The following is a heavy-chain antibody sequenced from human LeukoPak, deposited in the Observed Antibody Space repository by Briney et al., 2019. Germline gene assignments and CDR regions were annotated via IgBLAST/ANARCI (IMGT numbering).Heavy chain of an antibody. Sequence: PGGSLRLSCTPSGFTFSSHAMSWVRQAPGKGLEWIGRVKSKSDGGTTDYAAPVKGRFIISRDDSKNTLYLQMNSLKTEDTAVYYCTTDAGYSSRWYNYWGQGILVTVSS. V-gene: IGHV3-15*01. J-gene: IGHJ4*02. D-gene: IGHD6-13*01. CDR2: VKSKSDGGTT. CDR3: TTDAGYSSRWYNY. CDR1: GFTFSSHA.